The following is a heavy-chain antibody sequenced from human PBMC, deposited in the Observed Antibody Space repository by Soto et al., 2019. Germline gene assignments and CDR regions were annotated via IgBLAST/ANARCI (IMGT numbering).Heavy chain of an antibody. CDR2: TYYRSKWYD. CDR1: GDSVSSNSAA. V-gene: IGHV6-1*01. CDR3: ASGNAAAGDFFDI. Sequence: SHTLSLTCAISGDSVSSNSAAWDWIRQSPSRGLEWLGRTYYRSKWYDDYAVSVKSRITINPDTSKNQFSLQLNSVTPEDSAVYYCASGNAAAGDFFDIWGQGTMVTV. D-gene: IGHD6-13*01. J-gene: IGHJ3*02.